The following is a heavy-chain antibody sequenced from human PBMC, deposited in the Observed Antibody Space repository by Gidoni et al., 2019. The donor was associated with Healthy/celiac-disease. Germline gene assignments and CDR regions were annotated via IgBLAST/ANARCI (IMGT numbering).Heavy chain of an antibody. V-gene: IGHV4-39*01. Sequence: QLQLQESGPGLVKSSEPLSLTCTVSGGSISSRSYYWGWIRQPPGKGLEWIGSIYYSGSTYYNPSLKSRVTISVDTSKNQFSLKLSSVTAADTAVYYCAITIRGVKGYYYYGMDVWGQGTTVTVSS. CDR1: GGSISSRSYY. CDR3: AITIRGVKGYYYYGMDV. J-gene: IGHJ6*02. CDR2: IYYSGST. D-gene: IGHD3-10*01.